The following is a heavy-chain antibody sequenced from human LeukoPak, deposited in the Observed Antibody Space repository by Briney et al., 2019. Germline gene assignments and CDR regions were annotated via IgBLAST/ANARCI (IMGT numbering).Heavy chain of an antibody. D-gene: IGHD1-1*01. CDR1: GYTFTSYG. J-gene: IGHJ1*01. CDR2: ISAYNGNT. Sequence: ASVKVSCKASGYTFTSYGISWVRQAPGQGLEWVGFISAYNGNTHYAQMFQGRVTMTTDTSTNTAYMELRSLRPDDTAVYYCTRTTFLGSTYFQHWGQGTLVTVSS. V-gene: IGHV1-18*01. CDR3: TRTTFLGSTYFQH.